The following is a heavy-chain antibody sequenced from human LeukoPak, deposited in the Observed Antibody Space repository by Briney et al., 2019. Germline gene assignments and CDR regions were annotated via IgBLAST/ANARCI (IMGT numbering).Heavy chain of an antibody. CDR2: FDPEDGET. D-gene: IGHD3-10*01. CDR3: ATSDQNGSGSYYFDY. Sequence: ASVKVSCEVSGYTLTELSMHWVRQAPGKGLEWMGGFDPEDGETIYAQKFQGRVTMTEDTSTDTAYMELSSLRSEDTAVYYCATSDQNGSGSYYFDYWGQGTLVTVSS. CDR1: GYTLTELS. J-gene: IGHJ4*02. V-gene: IGHV1-24*01.